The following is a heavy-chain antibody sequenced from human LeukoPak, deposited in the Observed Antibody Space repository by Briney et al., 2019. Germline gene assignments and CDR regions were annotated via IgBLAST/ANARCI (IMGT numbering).Heavy chain of an antibody. J-gene: IGHJ4*02. D-gene: IGHD5-12*01. Sequence: GESLKISCKGSGYSFTSYWIGWVRQMPGKGLEWMGIIYPGDSDTRYSPSFQGQVTISADKSISTAYLQWSSLKASDTAMYYCARHPNIYSGYDFIDYWGQGTLVTVSS. CDR3: ARHPNIYSGYDFIDY. V-gene: IGHV5-51*01. CDR2: IYPGDSDT. CDR1: GYSFTSYW.